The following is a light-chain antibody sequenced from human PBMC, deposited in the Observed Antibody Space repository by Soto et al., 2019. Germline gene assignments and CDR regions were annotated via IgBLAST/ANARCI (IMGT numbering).Light chain of an antibody. Sequence: EIVLTQSPGTLSLSPGERATLSCRASQSVSSNFLAWYQQKPGQAPRLLIYGASSRATGIPDRFSGSGSGTDFTLTISRLEPEDFAVYYCQQYVDSRYTFGQGTKLEIK. J-gene: IGKJ2*01. CDR2: GAS. CDR3: QQYVDSRYT. CDR1: QSVSSNF. V-gene: IGKV3-20*01.